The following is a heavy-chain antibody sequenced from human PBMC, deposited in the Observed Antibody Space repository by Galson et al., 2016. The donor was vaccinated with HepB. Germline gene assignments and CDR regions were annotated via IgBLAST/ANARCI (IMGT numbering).Heavy chain of an antibody. D-gene: IGHD3-3*02. V-gene: IGHV5-10-1*01. CDR1: GYTFTTYW. CDR2: IDPSDYDT. J-gene: IGHJ4*02. CDR3: ARQGRYHFESKGDY. Sequence: QSGAEVKKPGESLKISCKASGYTFTTYWITWVRQVPGKGLAWVGRIDPSDYDTNYNPSFFGQVTISTDRSISTAYLQWSSLKASDSAIYYCARQGRYHFESKGDYWGPGTLVTVSS.